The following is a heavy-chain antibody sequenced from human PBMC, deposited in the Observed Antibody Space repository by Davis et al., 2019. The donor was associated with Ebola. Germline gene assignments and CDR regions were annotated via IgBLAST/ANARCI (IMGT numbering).Heavy chain of an antibody. D-gene: IGHD6-13*01. Sequence: SETLSLTCTVSSGSISSYYWSWIRQPPGKGLEWVGYIYYSGSTNYNPSLKSRVTISVDTSKNQFSLKLSSVTAADTAVYYCARGSALAAAGTGFDYWGQGTLVTVSS. CDR1: SGSISSYY. CDR2: IYYSGST. CDR3: ARGSALAAAGTGFDY. J-gene: IGHJ4*02. V-gene: IGHV4-59*01.